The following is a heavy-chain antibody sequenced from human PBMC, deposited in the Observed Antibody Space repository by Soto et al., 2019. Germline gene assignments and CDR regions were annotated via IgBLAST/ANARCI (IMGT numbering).Heavy chain of an antibody. CDR3: VEGWNDF. V-gene: IGHV3-15*01. D-gene: IGHD1-1*01. CDR1: GFMFSSAW. Sequence: EVQVLESGGDQVEPGGSLRLSCVTSGFMFSSAWMSWVRQAPGKGLEWVARIKSTKDGGARDYAAPVNGRFSISRDDSKSTVYLQMNSLRVEDTALYYCVEGWNDFWGQGTLVTVSS. J-gene: IGHJ4*02. CDR2: IKSTKDGGAR.